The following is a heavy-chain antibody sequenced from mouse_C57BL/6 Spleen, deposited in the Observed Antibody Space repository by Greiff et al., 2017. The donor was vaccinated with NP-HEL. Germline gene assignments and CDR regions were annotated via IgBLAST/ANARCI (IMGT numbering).Heavy chain of an antibody. CDR3: AQTADLYAMDY. CDR1: GYAFSSSW. Sequence: QVQLQQSGPELVKPGASVKISCKASGYAFSSSWMNWVQQRPGKGLEWIGRIYPGDGDTNYNGKFKGKATLTADKSSSTAYMQLSSLTSEDSAVYFCAQTADLYAMDYWGQGTSVTVSS. CDR2: IYPGDGDT. D-gene: IGHD3-2*01. J-gene: IGHJ4*01. V-gene: IGHV1-82*01.